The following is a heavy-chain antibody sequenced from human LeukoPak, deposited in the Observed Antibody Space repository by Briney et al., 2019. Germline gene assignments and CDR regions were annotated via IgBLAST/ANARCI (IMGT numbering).Heavy chain of an antibody. J-gene: IGHJ4*02. CDR1: GFTFSDYW. CDR3: VRHDGMILPV. Sequence: PGGSLRLSCAASGFTFSDYWMSWVRQAPGKGLEWVANIKQDGSENYYVDSVKGRFTISRDNAKNSLYLQMNSLKTEDTAVYYCVRHDGMILPVWGQGTLVTVSS. D-gene: IGHD3/OR15-3a*01. CDR2: IKQDGSEN. V-gene: IGHV3-7*03.